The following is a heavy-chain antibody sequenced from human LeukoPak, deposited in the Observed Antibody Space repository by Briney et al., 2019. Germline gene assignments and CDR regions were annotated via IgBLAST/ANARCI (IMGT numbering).Heavy chain of an antibody. CDR1: GFTFSSYA. V-gene: IGHV3-23*01. J-gene: IGHJ4*02. Sequence: GGSLRPSCAASGFTFSSYAMSWVRQAPGKGLEWVSAISGSGGSTYYADSVKGRFTISRDNSKNTLYLQMNSLRAEDTAVYYCAKNRRYCSSTSCYIFDYWGQGTLVTVSS. CDR3: AKNRRYCSSTSCYIFDY. CDR2: ISGSGGST. D-gene: IGHD2-2*01.